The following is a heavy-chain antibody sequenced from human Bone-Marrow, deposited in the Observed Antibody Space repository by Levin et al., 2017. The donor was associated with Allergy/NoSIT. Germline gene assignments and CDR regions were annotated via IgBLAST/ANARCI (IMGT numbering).Heavy chain of an antibody. CDR3: VHSAPDMLTGAFNGGFDP. D-gene: IGHD3-9*01. J-gene: IGHJ5*02. V-gene: IGHV2-5*02. CDR1: GVSLSRSGVG. Sequence: SGPTLVKPTQTLTLTCTLSGVSLSRSGVGVGWIRQPPGKALEWLAIIYWDDDTRYSPSLKTRRTITKDTSKNQVVLSMTNMCPVDTATYSCVHSAPDMLTGAFNGGFDPWGQGTLVTVSS. CDR2: IYWDDDT.